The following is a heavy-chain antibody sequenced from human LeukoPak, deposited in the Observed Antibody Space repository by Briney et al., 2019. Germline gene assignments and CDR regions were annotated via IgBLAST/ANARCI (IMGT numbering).Heavy chain of an antibody. V-gene: IGHV3-11*01. D-gene: IGHD4-23*01. CDR3: ARDWHGCNPFDY. CDR2: ISSTGNTI. Sequence: NPGGSLRLSCAASGFKFSDYYMTWIRQAPGKGLEWVSYISSTGNTIHNADSVKGRFTVSRDNAKNSLFLQMNSLRVEDTATYYCARDWHGCNPFDYWGQGTLVTVSS. CDR1: GFKFSDYY. J-gene: IGHJ4*02.